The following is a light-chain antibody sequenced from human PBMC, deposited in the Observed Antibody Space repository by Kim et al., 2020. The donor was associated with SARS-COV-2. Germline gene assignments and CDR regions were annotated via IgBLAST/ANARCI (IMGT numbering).Light chain of an antibody. CDR1: NIGRKR. CDR2: YDS. CDR3: QVWDSSSDHRV. J-gene: IGLJ3*02. V-gene: IGLV3-21*04. Sequence: APGNTAIITLGGNNIGRKRVHWYQRTPGQAPVLVIYYDSARPSGIPERFSGSNSGDTATMTIGRVEAGDEADYYCQVWDSSSDHRVFGGGTQLTVL.